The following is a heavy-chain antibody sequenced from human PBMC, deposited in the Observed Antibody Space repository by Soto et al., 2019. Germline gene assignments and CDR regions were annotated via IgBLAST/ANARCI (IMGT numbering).Heavy chain of an antibody. CDR2: IWYDGSNK. Sequence: QVQLAESGEGVVQPGGSLRLSCAASGFTFRRYGMHWVRQAPGKGLEWVAVIWYDGSNKYYADSVKGRFTVSRDKSENTLYLQMNSLRAEDTAVYYCARDDRASISGVAIYYYYGMDVWGQGTTVTVSS. J-gene: IGHJ6*02. CDR3: ARDDRASISGVAIYYYYGMDV. CDR1: GFTFRRYG. V-gene: IGHV3-33*01. D-gene: IGHD3-3*01.